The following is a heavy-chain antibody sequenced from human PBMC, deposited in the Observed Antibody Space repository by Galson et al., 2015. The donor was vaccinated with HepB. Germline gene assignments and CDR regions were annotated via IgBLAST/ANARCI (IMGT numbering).Heavy chain of an antibody. Sequence: SVKVSCKASGYTFTGYYMRWVRQAPGQGLEWMGWINPNSGGTNYAQKFQGRVTMTRDTSISTAYMELSRLRSDDTAVYYCARVDIVVVPAAHYYYYMDVWGKGTTVTVSS. CDR2: INPNSGGT. V-gene: IGHV1-2*02. CDR1: GYTFTGYY. D-gene: IGHD2-2*03. J-gene: IGHJ6*03. CDR3: ARVDIVVVPAAHYYYYMDV.